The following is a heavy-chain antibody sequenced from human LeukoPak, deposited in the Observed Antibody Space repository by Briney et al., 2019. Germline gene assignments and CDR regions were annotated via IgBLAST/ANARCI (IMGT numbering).Heavy chain of an antibody. CDR2: FDPENGEK. CDR1: GYTPPELF. V-gene: IGHV1-24*01. D-gene: IGHD2-15*01. CDR3: ATPLYCSGGSCYSGKNYYYYGMDV. J-gene: IGHJ6*02. Sequence: ASVKGSCKVSGYTPPELFIPWGRQAPGKGLGWVGGFDPENGEKIYAQKFQGRVTMTEDTSTDTAYMELSSLRSEDTAVYYCATPLYCSGGSCYSGKNYYYYGMDVWGQGTTVTVSS.